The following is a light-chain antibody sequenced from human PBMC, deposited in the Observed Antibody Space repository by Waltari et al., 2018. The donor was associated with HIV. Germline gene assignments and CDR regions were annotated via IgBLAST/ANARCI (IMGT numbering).Light chain of an antibody. CDR2: EVT. Sequence: QSALTQPPSASGSPGQSVTISCTGTSSDVGGYNYVSWYQQHPGKAPKLMLYEVTKRPAGVPDRFSGSTSGNTASLTVSGLQAEDEADYYCSSYAGSNNLVFGGGTKLTVL. V-gene: IGLV2-8*01. CDR3: SSYAGSNNLV. CDR1: SSDVGGYNY. J-gene: IGLJ3*02.